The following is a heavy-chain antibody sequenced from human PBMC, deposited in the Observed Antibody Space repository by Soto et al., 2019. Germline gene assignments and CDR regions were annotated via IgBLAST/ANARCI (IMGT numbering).Heavy chain of an antibody. CDR2: IWHDGSQK. J-gene: IGHJ3*01. CDR3: EGRDEPFHV. Sequence: QVQLVESGGGVVQPGTSLSLSCVATGFTFSNYGIHWVRQAPGRGLEWVAVIWHDGSQKYLADSVRGRFTISTDNSKNTVYLQMNSLTVEDTAVYYCEGRDEPFHVWGQGTMITVSS. CDR1: GFTFSNYG. V-gene: IGHV3-33*01.